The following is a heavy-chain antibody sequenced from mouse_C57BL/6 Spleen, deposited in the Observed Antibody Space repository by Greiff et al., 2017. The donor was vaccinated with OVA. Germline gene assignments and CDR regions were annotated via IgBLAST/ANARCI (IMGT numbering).Heavy chain of an antibody. V-gene: IGHV5-16*01. CDR3: ARGGYYYGSLFDD. Sequence: EVQVVESEGGLVQPGSSMKLSCTASGFTFSDYYMAWVRQVPEKGLEWVANINYDGSSTYYLDSLKSRFIISRDNAKNILYLQMSSLKSEDTATYYCARGGYYYGSLFDDWGQGTTLTVSS. D-gene: IGHD1-1*01. J-gene: IGHJ2*01. CDR1: GFTFSDYY. CDR2: INYDGSST.